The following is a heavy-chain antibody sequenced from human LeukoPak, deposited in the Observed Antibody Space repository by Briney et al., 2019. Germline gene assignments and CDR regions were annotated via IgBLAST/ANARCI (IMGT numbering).Heavy chain of an antibody. CDR3: ARVVGYYYGSGSYYTSYYYYYYMDV. CDR1: GASISPNNYF. J-gene: IGHJ6*03. CDR2: SDYSGSS. D-gene: IGHD3-10*01. V-gene: IGHV4-39*01. Sequence: PSETLSLTCTVSGASISPNNYFWGWIRQPPGKGLEWIGSSDYSGSSHDNPSLKSRVTISVDMSKNQFSLKLSSVTAADTAVYYCARVVGYYYGSGSYYTSYYYYYYMDVWGKGTTVTVSS.